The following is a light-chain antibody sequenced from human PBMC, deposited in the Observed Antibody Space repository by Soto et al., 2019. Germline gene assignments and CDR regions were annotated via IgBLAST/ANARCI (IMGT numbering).Light chain of an antibody. CDR1: QSISNY. Sequence: IHMTQSPSSLSASVGYRVTITCRASQSISNYLNWYQQKPGKAPKLLIYAASSLQRGVPSRFSGSGSGTDFTLTISSLQTQDFATYSCQQSYSTPRTFGQGTKVDIK. CDR2: AAS. V-gene: IGKV1-39*01. J-gene: IGKJ1*01. CDR3: QQSYSTPRT.